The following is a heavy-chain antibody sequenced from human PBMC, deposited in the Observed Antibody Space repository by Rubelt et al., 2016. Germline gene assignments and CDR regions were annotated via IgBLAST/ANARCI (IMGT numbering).Heavy chain of an antibody. V-gene: IGHV2-26*01. D-gene: IGHD5-12*01. J-gene: IGHJ4*02. CDR2: EK. CDR3: ARMPRGYSGYGAPAPFDY. Sequence: EKSYSTSLKSRLTISKDTSKSQVVLTMTNMDPVDTATYYCARMPRGYSGYGAPAPFDYWGQGTLVTVSS.